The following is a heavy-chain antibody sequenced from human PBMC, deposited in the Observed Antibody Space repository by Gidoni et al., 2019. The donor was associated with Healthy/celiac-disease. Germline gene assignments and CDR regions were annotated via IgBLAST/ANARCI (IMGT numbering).Heavy chain of an antibody. J-gene: IGHJ6*04. V-gene: IGHV4-59*01. CDR3: ARFGYSYALSYYYYGMDV. CDR2: ISYSGST. CDR1: GGSISSYY. D-gene: IGHD5-18*01. Sequence: QVQLQESGPGLVKPSEPLSLTCTVSGGSISSYYWSWIRQPPGKGLEWIGYISYSGSTNYNPSLKSRVTISVDTSKNQFSLKLSSVTAADTAVYYCARFGYSYALSYYYYGMDVWGKGTTVTVSS.